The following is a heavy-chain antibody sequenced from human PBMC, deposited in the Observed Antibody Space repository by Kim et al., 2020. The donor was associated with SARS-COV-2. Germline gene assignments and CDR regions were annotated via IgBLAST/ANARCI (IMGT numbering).Heavy chain of an antibody. CDR3: ARDTAAAMDV. Sequence: YAPTVKGRLIVSIETSKNALYLQMNSLKVEDTAVYYCARDTAAAMDVWGQGTTVTVSS. V-gene: IGHV3-72*01. D-gene: IGHD6-25*01. J-gene: IGHJ6*02.